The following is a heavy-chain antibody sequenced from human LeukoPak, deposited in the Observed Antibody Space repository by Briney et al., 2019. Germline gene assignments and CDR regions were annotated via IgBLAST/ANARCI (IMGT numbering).Heavy chain of an antibody. CDR3: ARDFGGDAGLRAFDI. D-gene: IGHD2-21*01. Sequence: ASVKVSCKASGYTFVSYGISWVRQAPGQGLEWMGWINPNSGGTNYAQRFQGRVTMTRDTSISTAYMELSRLRSDDTAVYYCARDFGGDAGLRAFDIWGQGTMVTVSS. J-gene: IGHJ3*02. CDR2: INPNSGGT. CDR1: GYTFVSYG. V-gene: IGHV1-2*02.